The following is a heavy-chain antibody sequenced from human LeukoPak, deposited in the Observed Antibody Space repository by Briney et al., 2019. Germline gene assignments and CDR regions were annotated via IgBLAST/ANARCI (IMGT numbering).Heavy chain of an antibody. CDR1: GFTFSSYA. CDR2: ISGSGGST. Sequence: PGGSLRLSCAASGFTFSSYAMSWVRQAPGKGLECVSAISGSGGSTYYADSVKGRFTISRDNSKNTLYLQMNSLRAEDTAVYYCAKGDYGDYGLSDYWGQGTLVTVSS. V-gene: IGHV3-23*01. D-gene: IGHD4-17*01. CDR3: AKGDYGDYGLSDY. J-gene: IGHJ4*02.